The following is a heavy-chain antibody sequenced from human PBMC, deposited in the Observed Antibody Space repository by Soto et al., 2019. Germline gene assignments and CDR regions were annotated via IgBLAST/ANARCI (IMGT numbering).Heavy chain of an antibody. D-gene: IGHD4-17*01. J-gene: IGHJ6*02. V-gene: IGHV3-21*01. Sequence: GGSLRLSCAASGFTFSSYSMNWVRQAPGKGLEWVSSISSSSSYIYYADSVKGRFTISRDNAKNSLYLQMNSLRAEDTAVYYCARDRVLWVTTSRYYYGMDVWGQGTTVTVSS. CDR3: ARDRVLWVTTSRYYYGMDV. CDR2: ISSSSSYI. CDR1: GFTFSSYS.